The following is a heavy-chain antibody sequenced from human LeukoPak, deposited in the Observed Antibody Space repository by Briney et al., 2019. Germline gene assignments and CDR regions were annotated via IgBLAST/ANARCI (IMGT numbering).Heavy chain of an antibody. CDR2: VNEDGDYS. V-gene: IGHV3-43*01. D-gene: IGHD4-23*01. Sequence: GGSLRLSCAASGFTFHEYTMHWVRQRAGKGLEWVSLVNEDGDYSDYADSVKGRFTISRDNSENTLYLQMSSLRVEDTAVYYCARDGGLRWTHYGMDVWGQGTTVTVSS. CDR3: ARDGGLRWTHYGMDV. J-gene: IGHJ6*02. CDR1: GFTFHEYT.